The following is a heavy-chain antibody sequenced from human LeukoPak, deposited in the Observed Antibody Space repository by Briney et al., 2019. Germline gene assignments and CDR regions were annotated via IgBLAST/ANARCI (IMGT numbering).Heavy chain of an antibody. CDR2: ISGSGGST. D-gene: IGHD4-17*01. J-gene: IGHJ4*02. Sequence: GGSLRLSCEASGFTFSSYAMSWVRQAPGKGLEWVSAISGSGGSTYYADSVKGRFTISRENSKNTMYLQMNSLRAEETAVSYCAKVYGAHRGGLDYWGQGTLVTVSS. CDR3: AKVYGAHRGGLDY. CDR1: GFTFSSYA. V-gene: IGHV3-23*01.